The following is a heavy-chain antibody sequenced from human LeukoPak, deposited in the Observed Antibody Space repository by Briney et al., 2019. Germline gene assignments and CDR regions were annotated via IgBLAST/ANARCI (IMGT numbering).Heavy chain of an antibody. CDR2: ISSSTSNI. V-gene: IGHV3-48*04. D-gene: IGHD3-3*01. CDR3: ARDRPTGASRLFVVQ. CDR1: GFIFNSYG. Sequence: GGSLRLSCTGSGFIFNSYGINWVRQAPGKGLEWVAYISSSTSNIFYADSVKGRFTISRDNAKNSLYLLMNSLRAEDTAVYYCARDRPTGASRLFVVQWGQGTLVTVSS. J-gene: IGHJ4*02.